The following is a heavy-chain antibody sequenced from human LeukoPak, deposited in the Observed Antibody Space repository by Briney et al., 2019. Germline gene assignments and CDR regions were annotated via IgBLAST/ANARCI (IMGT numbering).Heavy chain of an antibody. CDR3: AKDSVKVTTVRRVPHYMDV. CDR2: IRYDGSIK. CDR1: GFTFSNYG. J-gene: IGHJ6*03. V-gene: IGHV3-30*02. D-gene: IGHD4-17*01. Sequence: GGSLRLSCAASGFTFSNYGIHWVRQAPGKGLEWVAFIRYDGSIKYYADSVKGRFTISRGNSKNTLYLQMNSLRAEDTAVYYCAKDSVKVTTVRRVPHYMDVWGKGTTVTISS.